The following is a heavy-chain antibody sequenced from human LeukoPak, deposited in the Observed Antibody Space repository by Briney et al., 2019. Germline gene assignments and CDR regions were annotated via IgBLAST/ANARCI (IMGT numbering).Heavy chain of an antibody. V-gene: IGHV3-23*01. CDR3: AKDGSRYDFWSGAYLDY. J-gene: IGHJ4*02. CDR2: ISGSGGST. CDR1: GFTFSSYA. D-gene: IGHD3-3*01. Sequence: PGGSLRLSCAASGFTFSSYAMSWVRQAPGKGLEWVSAISGSGGSTYYADSVKGRFTISRDNSKNTLYLQMYSLRAEDTAIYYCAKDGSRYDFWSGAYLDYWGQGTLLTVSS.